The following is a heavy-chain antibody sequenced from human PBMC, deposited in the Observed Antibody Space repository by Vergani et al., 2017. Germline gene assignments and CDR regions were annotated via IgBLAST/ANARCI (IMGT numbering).Heavy chain of an antibody. Sequence: QVQLVESGGGVVQPGGSLRLSCAASGFTFSSSGMHWVRQAPGKGLEWVAFIRYDGSNKYYADSVKGRFTISRDNSKSTLYLQMNSLRTEDTAVYYCATKSCGTPGCQIGYFREWGQGTLVTVSS. J-gene: IGHJ1*01. CDR3: ATKSCGTPGCQIGYFRE. V-gene: IGHV3-30*02. CDR1: GFTFSSSG. CDR2: IRYDGSNK. D-gene: IGHD1-1*01.